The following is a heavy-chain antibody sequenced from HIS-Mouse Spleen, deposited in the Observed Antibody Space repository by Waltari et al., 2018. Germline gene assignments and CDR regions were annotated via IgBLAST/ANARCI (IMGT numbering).Heavy chain of an antibody. J-gene: IGHJ3*02. Sequence: QLQLQESGPGLVKPSETLSLTCTVSGGSISSSSYYWGWIRQPPGKGLAGIGSIKYSGGTAYNPCLNSGVTRSVETYKIQFSMKLRSVTAADTAVYYCARGVVVVPAAPTAFDIWGQGTMVTVSS. V-gene: IGHV4-39*07. D-gene: IGHD2-2*01. CDR2: IKYSGGT. CDR3: ARGVVVVPAAPTAFDI. CDR1: GGSISSSSYY.